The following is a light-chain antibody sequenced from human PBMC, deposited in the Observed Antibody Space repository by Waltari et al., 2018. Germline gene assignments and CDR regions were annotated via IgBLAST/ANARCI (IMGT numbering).Light chain of an antibody. V-gene: IGKV1-5*03. CDR3: QQYNTYTS. Sequence: DIQMTQSPSSLSASVGDTVTITCQASQSISDWLAWYQQKPGKAPILLIYKASILKSGVPSRFSGSGSGTQFTLTISSLQPGDFATYFCQQYNTYTSFGQGTKLEIK. J-gene: IGKJ2*01. CDR2: KAS. CDR1: QSISDW.